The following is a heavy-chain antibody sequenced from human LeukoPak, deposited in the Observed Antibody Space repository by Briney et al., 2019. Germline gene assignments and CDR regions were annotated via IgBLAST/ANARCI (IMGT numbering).Heavy chain of an antibody. CDR2: ISSSSSYI. D-gene: IGHD3-22*01. CDR1: GFTFSSYS. Sequence: KAGGSLRLSCAASGFTFSSYSINWVRQAPGKGLEWVSSISSSSSYIYYADSVKGRFTISRDNAKNSLYLQMNSLRAEDTAVYYCARAGYYYDSTGYYVPDAFDIWGQGTMVTVSS. CDR3: ARAGYYYDSTGYYVPDAFDI. J-gene: IGHJ3*02. V-gene: IGHV3-21*01.